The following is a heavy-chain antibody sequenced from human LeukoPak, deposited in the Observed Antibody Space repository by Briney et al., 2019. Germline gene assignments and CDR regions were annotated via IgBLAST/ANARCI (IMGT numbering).Heavy chain of an antibody. Sequence: GGSLRLSCAASGFTFSSYAMSWVRQAPGKGLEWVSAISGSGGSTYYADSVKGRFTISGDNSKNTLYLQMNSLRAEDTAVYYCAKDISSSWSFDYWGQGTLVTVSS. CDR1: GFTFSSYA. D-gene: IGHD6-13*01. V-gene: IGHV3-23*01. J-gene: IGHJ4*02. CDR2: ISGSGGST. CDR3: AKDISSSWSFDY.